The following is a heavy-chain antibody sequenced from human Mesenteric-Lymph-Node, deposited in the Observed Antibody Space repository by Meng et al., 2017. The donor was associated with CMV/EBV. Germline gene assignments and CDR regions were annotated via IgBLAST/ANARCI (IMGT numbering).Heavy chain of an antibody. CDR3: AEYSGYDWVEGYYFDY. Sequence: SGFTFSSYAMSWVRRAPGKGMEWVSAISGSGGSTYYADSVTGRFTISRDNSKNTLYLQMNSLRAEDTAVYYCAEYSGYDWVEGYYFDYWGQGTLVTVSS. V-gene: IGHV3-23*01. J-gene: IGHJ4*02. D-gene: IGHD5-12*01. CDR1: GFTFSSYA. CDR2: ISGSGGST.